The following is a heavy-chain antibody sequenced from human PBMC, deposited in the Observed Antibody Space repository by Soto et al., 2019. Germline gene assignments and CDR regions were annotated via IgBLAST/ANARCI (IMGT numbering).Heavy chain of an antibody. CDR3: ARDFRYFPL. V-gene: IGHV4-34*01. CDR1: GSNFSAYF. Sequence: XAPLFPTCAGSGSNFSAYFWSWVRQPPGKGLEWIGEIEHNGNNNINPSLKSRFTLSVDTSKNQIYLTLRCVTGADTAAYSCARDFRYFPLWRRGTQVTVSS. D-gene: IGHD3-16*02. CDR2: IEHNGNN. J-gene: IGHJ4*02.